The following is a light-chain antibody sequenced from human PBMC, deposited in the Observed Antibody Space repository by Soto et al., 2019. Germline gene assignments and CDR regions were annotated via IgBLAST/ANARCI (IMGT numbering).Light chain of an antibody. Sequence: QSALTQPASVSGSPGQSITISCTGTSSDVGVYNYVSWYQQQPGKAPKLMIYEVSTRPSGVSNRFSGFKSGNTASLTISGLQAEDEADYYCSSYTSSSPVVFGGGTKLTVL. J-gene: IGLJ2*01. CDR3: SSYTSSSPVV. CDR2: EVS. V-gene: IGLV2-14*01. CDR1: SSDVGVYNY.